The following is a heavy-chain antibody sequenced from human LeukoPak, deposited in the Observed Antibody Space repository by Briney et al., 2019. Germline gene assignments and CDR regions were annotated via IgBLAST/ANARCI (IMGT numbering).Heavy chain of an antibody. CDR3: ARGLPSSTRTYNWFDP. CDR1: GFTFSSYA. J-gene: IGHJ5*02. V-gene: IGHV3-30*02. D-gene: IGHD2-2*01. Sequence: GGSLRLSCAASGFTFSSYAVSWVRQAPGKGLEWVAFIHYDGGNEYNGDSVKGRFTISRDNSKNTLYLQMNSLRPEDTAVYYCARGLPSSTRTYNWFDPWGPGTLVTVSS. CDR2: IHYDGGNE.